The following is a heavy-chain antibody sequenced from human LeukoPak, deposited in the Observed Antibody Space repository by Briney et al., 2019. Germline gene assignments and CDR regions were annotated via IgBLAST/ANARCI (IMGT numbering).Heavy chain of an antibody. CDR3: AKDLVATITGFNGMDV. Sequence: PGRSLRLSCAASGFTFSSYGMHWVRQAPGKGLEWVAVISYDGSNKYYADSVKGRFTISRDNSKNTLYLQMNSLRAEDTAVYYCAKDLVATITGFNGMDVWDQGTTVTVSS. J-gene: IGHJ6*02. CDR2: ISYDGSNK. V-gene: IGHV3-30*18. D-gene: IGHD5-12*01. CDR1: GFTFSSYG.